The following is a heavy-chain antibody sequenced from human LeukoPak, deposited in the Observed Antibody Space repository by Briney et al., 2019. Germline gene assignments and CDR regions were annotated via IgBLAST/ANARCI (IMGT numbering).Heavy chain of an antibody. J-gene: IGHJ4*02. CDR1: GFTFSSYG. CDR2: ISGSGGST. D-gene: IGHD6-19*01. Sequence: GGSLRRSCAASGFTFSSYGMSWVRQAPGKGLEWVSAISGSGGSTYYADSVKGRFTISRDNSKNTLYLQMNSLRAEDTAVYYCAKYSSGWSAFDYWGQGTLVTVSS. V-gene: IGHV3-23*01. CDR3: AKYSSGWSAFDY.